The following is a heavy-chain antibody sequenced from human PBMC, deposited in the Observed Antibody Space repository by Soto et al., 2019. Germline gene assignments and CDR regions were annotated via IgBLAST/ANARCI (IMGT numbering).Heavy chain of an antibody. CDR1: GFSLSTSGVG. Sequence: QITLKESGPTLVKPTQTLTLTCTFSGFSLSTSGVGVGWIRQPPGKALEWLALIYWNDDKRYSPSLKSRLTITKDTSKNQVVLTMTNMDPVDTATYYCAHREWLSAPGDAFDIWGQGTMVTVSS. V-gene: IGHV2-5*01. J-gene: IGHJ3*02. CDR2: IYWNDDK. D-gene: IGHD3-3*01. CDR3: AHREWLSAPGDAFDI.